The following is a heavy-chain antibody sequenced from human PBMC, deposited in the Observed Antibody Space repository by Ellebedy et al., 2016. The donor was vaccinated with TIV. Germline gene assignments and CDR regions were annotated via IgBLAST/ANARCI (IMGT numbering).Heavy chain of an antibody. Sequence: PGGSLRLSCEASGFTFSNYWMHWVRQAPAKGLVWVARIDTDGSDTSYADSVKGRFTISRDNAKNTLYLQMSSLRAEDTAVYYCVRYNTVTYSFDYWGQGTLVTVSS. J-gene: IGHJ4*02. CDR3: VRYNTVTYSFDY. CDR2: IDTDGSDT. V-gene: IGHV3-74*01. D-gene: IGHD4-17*01. CDR1: GFTFSNYW.